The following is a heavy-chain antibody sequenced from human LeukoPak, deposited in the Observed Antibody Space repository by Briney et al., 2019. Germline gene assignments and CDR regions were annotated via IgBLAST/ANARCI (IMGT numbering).Heavy chain of an antibody. CDR2: IYHSGST. J-gene: IGHJ4*02. CDR1: GGSISSSNW. Sequence: PSETLSLTCAVSGGSISSSNWWSWVRQPPGKGLEWIGEIYHSGSTNYNPSLKSRVTISVDTSKNQFSLKLSSVTAADTALYYCARSQFGYSYGSFSYWGRGTLVTVSS. CDR3: ARSQFGYSYGSFSY. V-gene: IGHV4-4*02. D-gene: IGHD5-18*01.